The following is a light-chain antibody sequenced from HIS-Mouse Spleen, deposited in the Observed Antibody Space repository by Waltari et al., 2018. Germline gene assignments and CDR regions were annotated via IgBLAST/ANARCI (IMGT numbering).Light chain of an antibody. V-gene: IGKV1-27*01. Sequence: DINMTQSPSSLSASVGDRVTITCRASQGISNYLAWYQQKPGKVPKLLIYAASTLQSGVPSRFSGSGSGADFTLTISSLQPEDVATYYCQKYNSALFTFGPGTKVDIK. J-gene: IGKJ3*01. CDR1: QGISNY. CDR3: QKYNSALFT. CDR2: AAS.